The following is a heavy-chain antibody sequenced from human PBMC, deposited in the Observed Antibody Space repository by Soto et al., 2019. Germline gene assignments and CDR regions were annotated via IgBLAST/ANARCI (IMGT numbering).Heavy chain of an antibody. J-gene: IGHJ6*02. Sequence: GASVKVSCKASGGTFSSYAISWVRQAPGQGLEWMGGIIPIFVTSNYAQKFQGRVTITADESTSTAYMELSSLRSEDTAVYYCARHLIVGATPYYYYGMDVWGQRTTVTVSS. CDR1: GGTFSSYA. D-gene: IGHD1-26*01. CDR2: IIPIFVTS. CDR3: ARHLIVGATPYYYYGMDV. V-gene: IGHV1-69*13.